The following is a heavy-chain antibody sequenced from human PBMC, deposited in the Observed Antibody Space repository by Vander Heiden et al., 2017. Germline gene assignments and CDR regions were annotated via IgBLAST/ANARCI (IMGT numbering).Heavy chain of an antibody. V-gene: IGHV1-2*02. CDR1: GYTFTGYS. CDR2: INPNSGVT. J-gene: IGHJ3*02. Sequence: QVQLVQSGAEVKQPATSVKVSCKASGYTFTGYSVYWVRQAPGQGLEWMGWINPNSGVTNYAQKFQGRVTMTRDTSISTAYMELSRLRSDDTAVYYCARFGHYGAPAVDAFDIWGQGTIVTVSS. CDR3: ARFGHYGAPAVDAFDI. D-gene: IGHD4-17*01.